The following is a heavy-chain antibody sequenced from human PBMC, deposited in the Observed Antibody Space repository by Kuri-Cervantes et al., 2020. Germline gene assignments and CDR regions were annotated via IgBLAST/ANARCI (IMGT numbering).Heavy chain of an antibody. V-gene: IGHV3-30*01. J-gene: IGHJ4*02. D-gene: IGHD6-13*01. CDR1: GFTFSSYA. CDR2: ISYDGSNK. CDR3: ATGAQRLVPH. Sequence: GESLKISCAASGFTFSSYAMHWVRQAPGKGLEWVAVISYDGSNKYYADSVKGRFTISRDNSKNTLYLQMNSLRAEDTAVYYCATGAQRLVPHWGQGTLVTVSS.